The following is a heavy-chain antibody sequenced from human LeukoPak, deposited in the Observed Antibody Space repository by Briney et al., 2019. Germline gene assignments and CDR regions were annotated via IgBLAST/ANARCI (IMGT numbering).Heavy chain of an antibody. CDR2: IRGDGSNI. D-gene: IGHD2-15*01. V-gene: IGHV3-48*03. CDR3: ARDYCSDSCYGEYFDY. J-gene: IGHJ4*02. Sequence: PGGSLRLSCAASGFTFGSYEMNWVRQAPGKGLEWVSYIRGDGSNIYYADSVKGRFTVSRDNDRNSVYLQMNSLRAEDTGVYYCARDYCSDSCYGEYFDYWGQGILVTVSS. CDR1: GFTFGSYE.